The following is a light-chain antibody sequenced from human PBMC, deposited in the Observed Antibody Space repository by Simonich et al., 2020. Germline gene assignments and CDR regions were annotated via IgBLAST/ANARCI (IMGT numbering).Light chain of an antibody. J-gene: IGLJ2*01. CDR3: GTWDSSLSAVV. V-gene: IGLV1-51*01. CDR2: VNN. CDR1: SSKIGENY. Sequence: QSVLTQPPSVSAAPGQKVTISCPGSSSKIGENYVSWYQQLPGTAPKLLIYVNNKRPSWIPGRFSGSKSGTSATLGITGLQTGDEADYYCGTWDSSLSAVVFGGGTKLTVL.